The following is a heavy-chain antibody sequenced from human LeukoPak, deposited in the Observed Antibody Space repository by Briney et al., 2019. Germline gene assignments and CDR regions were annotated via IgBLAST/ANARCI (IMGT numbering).Heavy chain of an antibody. CDR3: ARVTRRGDMFDP. D-gene: IGHD2-21*01. V-gene: IGHV1-8*01. Sequence: ASVKVSCKASGYTFTSYDINWVRQATGQGLEWMGWMNPNSGDTDYAQKFQGRVTMTKNTSISTAYMEISSVRSEDTAVYYCARVTRRGDMFDPWGQGTLVTVSS. CDR1: GYTFTSYD. CDR2: MNPNSGDT. J-gene: IGHJ5*02.